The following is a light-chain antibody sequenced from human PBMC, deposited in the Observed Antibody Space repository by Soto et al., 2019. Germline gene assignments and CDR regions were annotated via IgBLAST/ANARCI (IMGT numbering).Light chain of an antibody. Sequence: QSALTQPPSASGSPGQSVTISCTGTSSDVGAYNYVSWYQQYPGKAPKLMIYEVSNRPSGVPDRFSGSKSGNTASLTISGLQAEDEADYYCSSYTHSTTLVFGGGTKLTVL. CDR2: EVS. J-gene: IGLJ2*01. CDR1: SSDVGAYNY. CDR3: SSYTHSTTLV. V-gene: IGLV2-8*01.